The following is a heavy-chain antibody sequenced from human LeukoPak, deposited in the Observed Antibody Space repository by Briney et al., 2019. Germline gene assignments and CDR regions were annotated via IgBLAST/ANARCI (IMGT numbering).Heavy chain of an antibody. CDR2: IKQDGSEK. V-gene: IGHV3-7*03. D-gene: IGHD6-19*01. J-gene: IGHJ4*02. CDR3: AKDRTPDSGWFQYAFDY. Sequence: GGSLRLSCAASGFTFSGYWMSWVRQAPGKGLEWVANIKQDGSEKYYVDSVKGRFTISRDNSKNTLYLQMNSLRAEDTAVYYCAKDRTPDSGWFQYAFDYWGQGTLVTVSS. CDR1: GFTFSGYW.